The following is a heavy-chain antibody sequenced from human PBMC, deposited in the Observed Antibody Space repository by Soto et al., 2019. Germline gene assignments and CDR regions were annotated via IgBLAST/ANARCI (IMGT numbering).Heavy chain of an antibody. D-gene: IGHD4-4*01. CDR2: LTSSGGST. Sequence: EVQLLESGGGLVQPGGSLRLSCAASGFTFSDYAMTWVRQSPGKGLEWVSSLTSSGGSTYYADSVKGRFTISRDNSQKMVYLQMNSLRAEDTAIYYCARWGSNTNYACDCWGQGTLVTVSS. J-gene: IGHJ4*02. CDR3: ARWGSNTNYACDC. CDR1: GFTFSDYA. V-gene: IGHV3-23*01.